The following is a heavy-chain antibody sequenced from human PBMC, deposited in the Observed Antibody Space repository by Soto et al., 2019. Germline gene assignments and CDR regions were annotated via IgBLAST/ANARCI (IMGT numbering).Heavy chain of an antibody. Sequence: GGSLRLSCAAYGFTFNIYGMHWVRQAPDKGLKWVALISYDGSNQYYADSVKGRFTISRDNSKNTLFLQMNSLRADDTAVYYCAKDQASGQGSFDSWGQGTLVTVSS. CDR1: GFTFNIYG. CDR3: AKDQASGQGSFDS. V-gene: IGHV3-30*18. J-gene: IGHJ4*02. CDR2: ISYDGSNQ.